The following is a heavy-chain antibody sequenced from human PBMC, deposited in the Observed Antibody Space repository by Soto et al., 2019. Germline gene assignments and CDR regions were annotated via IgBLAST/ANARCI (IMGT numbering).Heavy chain of an antibody. CDR3: ARPRPGSGSHQGKGYHYYTMDV. CDR2: IGVVPRRI. D-gene: IGHD3-10*01. V-gene: IGHV3-23*01. J-gene: IGHJ6*02. Sequence: GGSVRLSCRTSGFIFNNFAINWVRQATGKGLEWVSTIGVVPRRINYAYSVKGRFAISRDNSKNTVYLQMNSLRPEDTAAYYCARPRPGSGSHQGKGYHYYTMDVWGQGTTVTVSS. CDR1: GFIFNNFA.